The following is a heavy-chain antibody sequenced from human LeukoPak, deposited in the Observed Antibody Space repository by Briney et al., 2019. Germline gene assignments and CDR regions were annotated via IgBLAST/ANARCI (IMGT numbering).Heavy chain of an antibody. V-gene: IGHV1-18*01. CDR2: IIAYNGNT. CDR1: GYTFTRYG. CDR3: ARVSVGATADIAY. D-gene: IGHD1-26*01. J-gene: IGHJ4*02. Sequence: AAVRVSCKASGYTFTRYGISWVRQAPGQGLEGMGWIIAYNGNTNYAQKLEGRGTMTTDTSTSTAYMELRSMRTDDAAVGYCARVSVGATADIAYWGQGSLVTVYS.